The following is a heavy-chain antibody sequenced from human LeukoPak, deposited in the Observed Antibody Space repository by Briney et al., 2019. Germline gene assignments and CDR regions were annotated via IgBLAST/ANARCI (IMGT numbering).Heavy chain of an antibody. CDR2: MNHSAST. J-gene: IGHJ6*03. Sequence: SETLSLTCAVYGGSFSGYYCSWIRQPPGKGLELIGEMNHSASTNYNPSPTSRVTISVDTSKNQFSLKLGSVTAADTAVYYCARVYIVVVVAATHYYYYYMDVWGKGTTVTVS. V-gene: IGHV4-34*01. CDR3: ARVYIVVVVAATHYYYYYMDV. D-gene: IGHD2-15*01. CDR1: GGSFSGYY.